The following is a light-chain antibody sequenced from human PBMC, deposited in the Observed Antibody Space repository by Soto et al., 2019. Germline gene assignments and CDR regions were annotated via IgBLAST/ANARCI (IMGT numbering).Light chain of an antibody. CDR3: QQYLSYPIT. V-gene: IGKV1-5*03. J-gene: IGKJ5*01. CDR2: KAS. CDR1: QSLSSW. Sequence: DIQMTQSPSTLSASVGDRVTITCRASQSLSSWLAWYQQKPGKAPKSLIYKASSLESGVPSRFSGSESGTEFTLTISSLQPDDFATYYCQQYLSYPITFGQGTRLEIK.